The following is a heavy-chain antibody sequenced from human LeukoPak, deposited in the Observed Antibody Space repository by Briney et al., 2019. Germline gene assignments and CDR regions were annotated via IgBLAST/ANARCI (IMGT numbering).Heavy chain of an antibody. V-gene: IGHV3-48*03. Sequence: GGSLRLSCAASGFTFSSYEMNWVRQAPGKGLEWVSYISSSGSTIYYADAVKGRFTISRDNDTHSLSPQLNRLRAEDTAVYYCARGRLRYCSSTSCYPTEYFQHWGQGTLVTVSS. J-gene: IGHJ1*01. CDR2: ISSSGSTI. D-gene: IGHD2-2*01. CDR3: ARGRLRYCSSTSCYPTEYFQH. CDR1: GFTFSSYE.